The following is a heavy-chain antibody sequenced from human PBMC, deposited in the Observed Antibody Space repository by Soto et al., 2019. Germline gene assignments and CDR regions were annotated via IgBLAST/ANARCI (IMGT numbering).Heavy chain of an antibody. Sequence: SETLSLTCAVYGGSFSGYYWSWIRQPPGKGLEWIGEINHSGSTNYNPSLKSRVTISVDTSKNQFSLKLSSVTAADTAVYYCARGRYGSGWTFDYWGQGTLVTVSS. J-gene: IGHJ4*02. CDR3: ARGRYGSGWTFDY. CDR1: GGSFSGYY. CDR2: INHSGST. D-gene: IGHD6-19*01. V-gene: IGHV4-34*01.